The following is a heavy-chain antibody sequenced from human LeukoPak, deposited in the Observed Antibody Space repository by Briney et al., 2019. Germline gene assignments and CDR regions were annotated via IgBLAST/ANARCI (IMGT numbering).Heavy chain of an antibody. CDR1: GFTFSSYN. CDR2: ITSSGSNT. D-gene: IGHD3-22*01. CDR3: AKRDTSGSYYFDY. J-gene: IGHJ4*02. Sequence: GGSLRLSCEASGFTFSSYNMNWVRQAPGKGLEWVSAITSSGSNTYFADSVKGRFTISRDNSKNTLYLQMNSLRAEDTAVYLCAKRDTSGSYYFDYWGQGTLVTVSS. V-gene: IGHV3-23*01.